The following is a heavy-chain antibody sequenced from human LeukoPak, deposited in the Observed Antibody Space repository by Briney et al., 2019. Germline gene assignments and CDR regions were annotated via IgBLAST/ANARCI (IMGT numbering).Heavy chain of an antibody. D-gene: IGHD3-22*01. Sequence: GGSLRLSCAASGFTFSSYGMHWVRQAPGKGLEWVAFIRYDGSNKYYADSVKGRFTISRGNSKNTLYLQMNSLRAEDTAVYYCAKDHPYYYDSSGYYGTLYHYFDYWGQGTLVTVSS. V-gene: IGHV3-30*02. CDR2: IRYDGSNK. J-gene: IGHJ4*02. CDR1: GFTFSSYG. CDR3: AKDHPYYYDSSGYYGTLYHYFDY.